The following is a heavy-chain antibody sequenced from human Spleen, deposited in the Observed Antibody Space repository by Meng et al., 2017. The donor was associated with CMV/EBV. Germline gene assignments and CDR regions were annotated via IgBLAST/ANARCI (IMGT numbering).Heavy chain of an antibody. CDR3: ARHAYGTDS. CDR2: IYYSGYT. Sequence: LTWNVSGGSVSSDNYYWRWIRQSPAKGLEDIGWIYYSGYTNYNPSLESRVTISLDTSQNQFSLRLTSVTAADTAIYYCARHAYGTDSWGQGTLVTVSS. D-gene: IGHD4-17*01. CDR1: GGSVSSDNYY. J-gene: IGHJ4*02. V-gene: IGHV4-61*01.